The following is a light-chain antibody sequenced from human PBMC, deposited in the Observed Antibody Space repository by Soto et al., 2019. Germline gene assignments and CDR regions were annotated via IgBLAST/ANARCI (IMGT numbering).Light chain of an antibody. Sequence: DIVLTQSPATLSLSPGERATLSCRASQSVSRYLAWYHQKPGQAPRLLIHDASNRATGIPARFSGSGSGTDFTLTISSLEPEDFAVYYCQQRSDWPSTFGGGTKVEI. CDR3: QQRSDWPST. J-gene: IGKJ4*01. CDR1: QSVSRY. CDR2: DAS. V-gene: IGKV3-11*01.